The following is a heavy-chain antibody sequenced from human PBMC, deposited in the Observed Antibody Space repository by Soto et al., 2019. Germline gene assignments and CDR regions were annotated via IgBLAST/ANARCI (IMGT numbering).Heavy chain of an antibody. CDR2: INSDGTAT. V-gene: IGHV3-74*03. D-gene: IGHD6-25*01. CDR3: ARGSGFQAGVHGY. J-gene: IGHJ4*02. CDR1: GFSFSSYW. Sequence: EVQLVESGGGLVQPGGSLRLSCAASGFSFSSYWMHWVRQVPGRGLVWVSGINSDGTATKYADSVKGRFAISRDNANKTLHLQMGSLRAEDTAVYYCARGSGFQAGVHGYWGQGTLVTVSS.